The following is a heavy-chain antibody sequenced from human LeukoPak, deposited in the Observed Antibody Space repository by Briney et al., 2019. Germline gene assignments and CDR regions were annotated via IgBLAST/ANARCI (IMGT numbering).Heavy chain of an antibody. CDR3: ARGRRYCSGGSCTLPFDY. D-gene: IGHD2-15*01. CDR1: GGSISSSSYY. J-gene: IGHJ4*02. V-gene: IGHV4-39*07. Sequence: PSETLSLTCTVSGGSISSSSYYWGWIRQPPGKGLEWIGSIYYSGSTYYNPSLKSRVTISVDTSKNQFSLKLSSVTAADTAVYYCARGRRYCSGGSCTLPFDYWGQGTLVTVSS. CDR2: IYYSGST.